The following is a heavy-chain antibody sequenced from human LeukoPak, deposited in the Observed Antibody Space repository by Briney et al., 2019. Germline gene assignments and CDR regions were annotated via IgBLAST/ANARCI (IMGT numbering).Heavy chain of an antibody. V-gene: IGHV3-48*03. D-gene: IGHD3-10*02. CDR3: AELGITMIGGV. CDR1: GFTFSSYD. Sequence: GGYLRFYCAASGFTFSSYDMIRDRQAPGQGLEWVSYISSSGRTLYYADSVKGPFTISRDNAKNSLYLQMNSLRAEDTAVYYCAELGITMIGGVWGKGTTVTVSS. J-gene: IGHJ6*04. CDR2: ISSSGRTL.